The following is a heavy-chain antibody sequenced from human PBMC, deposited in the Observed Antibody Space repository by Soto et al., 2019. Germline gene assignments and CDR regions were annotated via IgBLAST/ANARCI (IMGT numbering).Heavy chain of an antibody. CDR3: ARRPNSGWNYDY. CDR2: ISARGGST. Sequence: EVQLLESGGGLVQPGGSLRLSCAASGITFSSYAMNWVRQAPGKGLEWVSAISARGGSTYYGDSVRGRFTSSRDNSKNTLYLQMNSLRAEDTAVYYCARRPNSGWNYDYWGQGTLVTV. D-gene: IGHD7-27*01. V-gene: IGHV3-23*01. CDR1: GITFSSYA. J-gene: IGHJ4*02.